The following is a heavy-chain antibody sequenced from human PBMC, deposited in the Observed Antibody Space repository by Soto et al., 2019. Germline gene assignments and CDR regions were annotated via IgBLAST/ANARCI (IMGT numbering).Heavy chain of an antibody. V-gene: IGHV1-18*01. J-gene: IGHJ4*02. CDR1: GYTFTSYG. CDR2: ISAYNGNT. CDR3: ARVNRFLEWLPRGYFDY. D-gene: IGHD3-3*01. Sequence: VQLVQSGAEVKKPGASVKVSCKASGYTFTSYGISWVRQAPGQGLEWMGWISAYNGNTNYAQKLQGRVTMTTDTSTSTAYMELRSLRSDDTAVYYCARVNRFLEWLPRGYFDYWGQGTLVTVSS.